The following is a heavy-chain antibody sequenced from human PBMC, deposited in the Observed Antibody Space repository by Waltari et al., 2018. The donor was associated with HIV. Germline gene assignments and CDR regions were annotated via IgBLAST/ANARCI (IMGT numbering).Heavy chain of an antibody. J-gene: IGHJ6*02. Sequence: QEQLVQSGTEVKKPGASVKVSCQANGYSFSSYDINWVRQTSGQGLEWMGRMNPKSGESVYAQKFRGRVTMTMNTSITTAYMEMTRLTYEDTGVYYCARGPPIVMVVAATYDSYYYGMDVWGQGTTVNV. CDR3: ARGPPIVMVVAATYDSYYYGMDV. CDR2: MNPKSGES. CDR1: GYSFSSYD. V-gene: IGHV1-8*01. D-gene: IGHD2-15*01.